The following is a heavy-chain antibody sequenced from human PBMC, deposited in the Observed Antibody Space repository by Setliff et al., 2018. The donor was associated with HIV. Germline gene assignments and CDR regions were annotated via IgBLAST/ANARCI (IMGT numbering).Heavy chain of an antibody. CDR1: GGILSTYA. Sequence: SVKVSCKASGGILSTYATIWVRQAPGQGLEWLGGIIPLFGRASYAQKFQGRVTITADESTNTAYMELSSLRSGDTAVYYCARETAPAHYYGSGSYRLHAFDVWGQGTMGT. CDR2: IIPLFGRA. J-gene: IGHJ3*01. V-gene: IGHV1-69*13. CDR3: ARETAPAHYYGSGSYRLHAFDV. D-gene: IGHD3-10*01.